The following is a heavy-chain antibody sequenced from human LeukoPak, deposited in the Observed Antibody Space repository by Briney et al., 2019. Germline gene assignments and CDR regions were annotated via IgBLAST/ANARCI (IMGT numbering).Heavy chain of an antibody. CDR2: TSAYNGNT. CDR3: ARDIAAVLRYFDWLAEGDY. V-gene: IGHV1-18*01. CDR1: GYTFTSYG. Sequence: ASVKVSCKASGYTFTSYGISWVRQAPGQGLEWMGWTSAYNGNTNYAQKLQGRVTMTTDTSTSTAYMELRSLRSDDTAVYYCARDIAAVLRYFDWLAEGDYWGQGTLVTVSS. D-gene: IGHD3-9*01. J-gene: IGHJ4*02.